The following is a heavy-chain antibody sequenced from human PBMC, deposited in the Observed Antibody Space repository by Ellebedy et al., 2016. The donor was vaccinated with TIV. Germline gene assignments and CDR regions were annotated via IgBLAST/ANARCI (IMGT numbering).Heavy chain of an antibody. V-gene: IGHV1-2*04. CDR2: INPNDGDT. CDR1: GYTFTDYY. D-gene: IGHD2-2*01. Sequence: ASVKVSXXASGYTFTDYYLHWVRQAPGQGLEWMGWINPNDGDTHYAQKFQGWVTLTRDTSLSTVYMELRRLKTGDTAVYFCARDNGEVPAANGNWFDPWGQGTLVTVSS. CDR3: ARDNGEVPAANGNWFDP. J-gene: IGHJ5*02.